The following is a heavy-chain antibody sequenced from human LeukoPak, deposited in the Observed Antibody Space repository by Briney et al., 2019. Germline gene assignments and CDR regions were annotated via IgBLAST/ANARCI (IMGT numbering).Heavy chain of an antibody. CDR1: GGSFTGYY. V-gene: IGHV4-34*01. CDR2: INHSGST. Sequence: SETLSLTCAVYGGSFTGYYCSWIRQPPGNGLEWIGEINHSGSTYYNPSLKSRVTISVDTSKNQFSLKLSSVTAADTAVYYCARDSITMIDYWGQGTLVTVSS. D-gene: IGHD3-22*01. CDR3: ARDSITMIDY. J-gene: IGHJ4*02.